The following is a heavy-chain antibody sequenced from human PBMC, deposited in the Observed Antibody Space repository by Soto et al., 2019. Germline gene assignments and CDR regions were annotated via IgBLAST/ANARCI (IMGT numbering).Heavy chain of an antibody. D-gene: IGHD3-3*01. CDR3: AKDPLNYDFWSGYYHNWFDP. CDR1: GFTFSSYA. Sequence: GGSLRLSCAASGFTFSSYAMSWVRQAPGKGLEWVSAISGSGGSTYYADSVKGRFTISRDNSKNTLYLQMNSLRAEDTAVYYCAKDPLNYDFWSGYYHNWFDPWGQGTLVTVSS. J-gene: IGHJ5*02. V-gene: IGHV3-23*01. CDR2: ISGSGGST.